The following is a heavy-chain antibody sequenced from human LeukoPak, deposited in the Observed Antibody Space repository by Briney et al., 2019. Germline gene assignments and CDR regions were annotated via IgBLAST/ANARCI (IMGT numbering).Heavy chain of an antibody. V-gene: IGHV3-53*01. CDR3: ARDRDSSGYRPRYMDV. D-gene: IGHD3-22*01. CDR2: IYSDGRT. J-gene: IGHJ6*03. CDR1: GFTVSSNY. Sequence: GGSLRLSCAASGFTVSSNYMSWVRQAPGKGLEWVSVIYSDGRTYYADSVKGRFTISRDNSKNTLYLQMNSLRAEDTAVYYCARDRDSSGYRPRYMDVWGKGTTVTVSS.